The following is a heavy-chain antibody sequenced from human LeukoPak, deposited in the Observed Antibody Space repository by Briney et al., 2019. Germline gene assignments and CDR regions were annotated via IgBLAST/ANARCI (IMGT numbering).Heavy chain of an antibody. CDR3: AREKQSGGTPFDY. CDR1: GLTFTGHS. V-gene: IGHV3-30*04. J-gene: IGHJ4*02. Sequence: PGRSLRLSCVASGLTFTGHSMHWVRQAPGKGLEWVAVVAHDEKTIFYADSLKGRFTVSRDNSKNTVYLQMNSLRDEDTAVYYCAREKQSGGTPFDYWGQGSLVTVSS. CDR2: VAHDEKTI. D-gene: IGHD1-26*01.